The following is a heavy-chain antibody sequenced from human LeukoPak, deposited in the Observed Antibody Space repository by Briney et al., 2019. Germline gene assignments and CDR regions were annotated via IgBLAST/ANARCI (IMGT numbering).Heavy chain of an antibody. CDR3: ARDPRLWFGESYYFDY. CDR2: IIPIFGTA. CDR1: GGTFSSYA. V-gene: IGHV1-69*13. J-gene: IGHJ4*02. Sequence: SVKVSCKASGGTFSSYAISWVRQAPGQGLEWMGGIIPIFGTANYAQKFQGRVTITADESTSTAYMELSSLRSEDTAVYYCARDPRLWFGESYYFDYWGQGTQVTVSS. D-gene: IGHD3-10*01.